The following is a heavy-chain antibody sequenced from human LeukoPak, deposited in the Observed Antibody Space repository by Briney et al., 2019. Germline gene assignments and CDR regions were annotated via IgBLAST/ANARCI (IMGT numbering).Heavy chain of an antibody. CDR2: IYPGDSDT. Sequence: ECLKISCKTAGYSFSNYWIGWVRQMPGKGLEWMGIIYPGDSDTRYSPSFQGQVTISADKSISTAYLQWSSLKASDTAMYYCARLGIQQWKDPRGHLDYWGQGTLVTVSS. D-gene: IGHD5-18*01. CDR3: ARLGIQQWKDPRGHLDY. V-gene: IGHV5-51*01. CDR1: GYSFSNYW. J-gene: IGHJ4*02.